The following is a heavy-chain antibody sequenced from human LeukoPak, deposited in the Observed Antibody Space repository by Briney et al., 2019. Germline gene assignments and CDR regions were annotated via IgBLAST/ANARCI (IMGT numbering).Heavy chain of an antibody. Sequence: SETLSLTCTVSGGSVSSGSYYWSWIRQPPGKGLEWIGYIYYSGSTNYNPSLKSRVTISVDTSKNQFSLKLISVTAADTAVYYCARSSVTMIVVVWGQGTLVTVSS. CDR2: IYYSGST. CDR1: GGSVSSGSYY. J-gene: IGHJ4*02. D-gene: IGHD3-22*01. CDR3: ARSSVTMIVVV. V-gene: IGHV4-61*01.